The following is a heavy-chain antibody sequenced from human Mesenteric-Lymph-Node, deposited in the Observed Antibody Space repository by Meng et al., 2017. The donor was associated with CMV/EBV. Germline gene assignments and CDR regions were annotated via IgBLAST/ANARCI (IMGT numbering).Heavy chain of an antibody. CDR2: INPKSGGT. D-gene: IGHD3-3*01. Sequence: ASVKVSCKASGYTFTGYYIHWVRQAPGQGLEWMGWINPKSGGTHSAQKFQGRVTMTRDTSTSTAYMELSRLRFDDTAVHYCARMIGFLEWYIIGGWFDPWGQGTLVTVSS. J-gene: IGHJ5*02. CDR3: ARMIGFLEWYIIGGWFDP. CDR1: GYTFTGYY. V-gene: IGHV1-2*02.